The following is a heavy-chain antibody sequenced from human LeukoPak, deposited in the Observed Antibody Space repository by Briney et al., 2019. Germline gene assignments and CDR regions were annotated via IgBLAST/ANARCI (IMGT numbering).Heavy chain of an antibody. J-gene: IGHJ5*02. Sequence: ASVKVSCKASGGTFSSYAISWVRQAPGQGLEWMGRIIPIFGTANYAQKFQGRVTITTDESTSTAYMELSSLRSEDTAVYYCARDRQTYGDYDPWGQGTLVTVSS. CDR1: GGTFSSYA. CDR2: IIPIFGTA. V-gene: IGHV1-69*05. D-gene: IGHD4-17*01. CDR3: ARDRQTYGDYDP.